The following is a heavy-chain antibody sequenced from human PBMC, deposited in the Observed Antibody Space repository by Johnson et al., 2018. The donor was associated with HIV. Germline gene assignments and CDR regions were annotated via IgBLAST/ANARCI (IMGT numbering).Heavy chain of an antibody. V-gene: IGHV3-43D*03. D-gene: IGHD3-9*01. Sequence: VQLVESGGVVVQPGGSLRLSCAASGFTFDDYAMHWVRQAPGKGLEWVSLISWDGGSTYYADSVKGRFTISRDNSKNSLYLQMNSLRAEDTAVYYCASVYYDILTGYYYDAFDIWGQGTMVTVSS. CDR2: ISWDGGST. CDR1: GFTFDDYA. CDR3: ASVYYDILTGYYYDAFDI. J-gene: IGHJ3*02.